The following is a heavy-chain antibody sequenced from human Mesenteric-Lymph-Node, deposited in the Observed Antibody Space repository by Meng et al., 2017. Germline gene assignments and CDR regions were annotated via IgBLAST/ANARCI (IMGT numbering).Heavy chain of an antibody. Sequence: GGSLRLSCAASGFTFSSYAMSWVRQAPGKGLEWVSTISDIGVNTYYADSVEGRFTISRDDSKNTLYLQMNSLRAEDTAVYYCAKLALGVVGAPDHFDFWGQGTLVTVSS. CDR1: GFTFSSYA. J-gene: IGHJ4*02. CDR3: AKLALGVVGAPDHFDF. V-gene: IGHV3-23*01. CDR2: ISDIGVNT. D-gene: IGHD1-26*01.